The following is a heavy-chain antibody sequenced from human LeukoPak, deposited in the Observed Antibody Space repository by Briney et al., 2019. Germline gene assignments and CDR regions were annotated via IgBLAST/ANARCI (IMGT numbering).Heavy chain of an antibody. V-gene: IGHV1-8*01. D-gene: IGHD2-15*01. CDR3: ARGRGRLLLHNWFDP. J-gene: IGHJ5*02. CDR2: MNPNSGNT. Sequence: GASVTVSCKASGYTFTSYDINWVRQATGQGLEWMGWMNPNSGNTGYAQKFQGRVTMTRNTSIHTAYMELSSVRSEDTAVYYCARGRGRLLLHNWFDPWGQGTLVTVSS. CDR1: GYTFTSYD.